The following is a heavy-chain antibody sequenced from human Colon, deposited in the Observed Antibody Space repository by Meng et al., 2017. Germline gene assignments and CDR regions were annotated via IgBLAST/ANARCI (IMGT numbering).Heavy chain of an antibody. CDR3: TREPSMVRGDGAFDS. Sequence: GGSLRLSCAASGFTFSNYNMNWVRQAPGKGLEWVSSISSTSTYIYYADSVKGRFTISRDNAKNSLYLQMNSLRAEDTAVYYCTREPSMVRGDGAFDSWGQ. D-gene: IGHD3-10*01. J-gene: IGHJ4*02. CDR1: GFTFSNYN. V-gene: IGHV3-21*01. CDR2: ISSTSTYI.